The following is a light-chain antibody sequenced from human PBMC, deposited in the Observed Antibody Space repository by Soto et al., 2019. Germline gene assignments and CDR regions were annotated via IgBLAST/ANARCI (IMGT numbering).Light chain of an antibody. J-gene: IGKJ5*01. V-gene: IGKV3-15*01. CDR3: QQYNSYIT. CDR2: AAS. Sequence: EIVMTQSPATLSVSPGERATLSCRASQSVSSNLAWYQHKPGQAPRLLIYAASTRATGIPARFSGSGSGTEFTLTISSLQSEDFAVYYCQQYNSYITFGQGTRLEIK. CDR1: QSVSSN.